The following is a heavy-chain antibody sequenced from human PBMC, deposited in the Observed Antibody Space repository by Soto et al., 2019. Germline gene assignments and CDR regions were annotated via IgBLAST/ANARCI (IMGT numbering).Heavy chain of an antibody. CDR2: IIPIFGTA. Sequence: QVQLVQSGAEVKKPGSSVQVSCKASGGTFSSYAISWVRQAPGQGLEWMGGIIPIFGTANYAQKFQGRVTITADESTSTAYMELSSLRSEDTAVYYCSRDLAYCGGDCYSVWFDPWGQGTLVTVSS. CDR1: GGTFSSYA. CDR3: SRDLAYCGGDCYSVWFDP. V-gene: IGHV1-69*01. J-gene: IGHJ5*02. D-gene: IGHD2-21*02.